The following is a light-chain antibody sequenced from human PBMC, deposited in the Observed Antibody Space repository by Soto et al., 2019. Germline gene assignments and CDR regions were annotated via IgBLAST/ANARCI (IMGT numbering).Light chain of an antibody. Sequence: QSVLTQPPSASGTPGQRVTISCSGSSSNNGSNTVNWYQQLPGTAPKLLIYSNNQRPSGVPDRFSGSKSGTSASLAISGLQSEDEADYYCAAWDDSLNGPVFGTGTKVTVL. CDR2: SNN. V-gene: IGLV1-44*01. J-gene: IGLJ1*01. CDR3: AAWDDSLNGPV. CDR1: SSNNGSNT.